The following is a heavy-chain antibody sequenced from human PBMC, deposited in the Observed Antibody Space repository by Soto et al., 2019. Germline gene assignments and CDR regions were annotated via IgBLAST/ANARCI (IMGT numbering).Heavy chain of an antibody. CDR3: ARVSGHYYYGVDV. V-gene: IGHV4-30-4*01. CDR1: GGSISNGDYY. CDR2: IYYGGNT. Sequence: QVQLQESGPGLVKPSETLSLTCSVFGGSISNGDYYWSWIRQPPGKGLQYIGYIYYGGNTNYNPSLKSRLTMSIDRSANHLSLTLTSVTAADTAAYYCARVSGHYYYGVDVWGQGTTVIVSS. J-gene: IGHJ6*02.